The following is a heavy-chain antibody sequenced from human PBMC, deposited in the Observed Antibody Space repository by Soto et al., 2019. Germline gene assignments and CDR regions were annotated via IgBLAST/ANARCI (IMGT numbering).Heavy chain of an antibody. CDR2: ITPVFGTA. V-gene: IGHV1-69*01. CDR3: ARSLEGTTVTNWFDP. J-gene: IGHJ5*02. CDR1: ADTFNSYS. Sequence: QVQLVQSGAEVKKPGSSVKVSCKASADTFNSYSLSWLRQAPGQRLEWMGGITPVFGTADYAQSFEDRLTITADDCTRTVYMELSSLRSDDTAVYYCARSLEGTTVTNWFDPWGQGALVSVSS. D-gene: IGHD4-17*01.